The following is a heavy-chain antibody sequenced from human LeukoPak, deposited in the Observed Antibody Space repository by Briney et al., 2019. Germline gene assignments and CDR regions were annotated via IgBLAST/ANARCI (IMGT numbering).Heavy chain of an antibody. D-gene: IGHD2-15*01. Sequence: GESLKISCKGSGYSFTSYWIGWVRQMPGKGLEWMGIIYPGDSDTRYSPSFQGQVTISADKSTSTAYLQWSSLKASDTAMYYCARHTGRCSGGSCYGVYWGQGTLVTVSS. CDR1: GYSFTSYW. CDR2: IYPGDSDT. CDR3: ARHTGRCSGGSCYGVY. V-gene: IGHV5-51*01. J-gene: IGHJ4*02.